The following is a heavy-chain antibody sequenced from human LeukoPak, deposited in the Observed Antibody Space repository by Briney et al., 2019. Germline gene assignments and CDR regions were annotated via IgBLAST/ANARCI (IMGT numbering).Heavy chain of an antibody. CDR2: ISGSGDST. D-gene: IGHD2-2*02. J-gene: IGHJ4*02. V-gene: IGHV3-23*01. CDR1: GFTFNNYA. CDR3: VKGCSYTSCYTSDY. Sequence: GGSLRLSCAASGFTFNNYAMTWVRQAPGKGLEWVSTISGSGDSTHYADSVKGRFTISRDNSMNMLYLQMNSLRVEDTAIYYCVKGCSYTSCYTSDYWGQGTLVTVSS.